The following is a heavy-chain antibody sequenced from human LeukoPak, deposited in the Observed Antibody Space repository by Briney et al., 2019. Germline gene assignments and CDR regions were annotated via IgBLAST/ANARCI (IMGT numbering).Heavy chain of an antibody. J-gene: IGHJ3*02. D-gene: IGHD3-10*01. CDR1: GFTFSSYW. CDR2: INTDGSNT. V-gene: IGHV3-74*01. CDR3: ARDATTYYYGSGSYGGAFDI. Sequence: GGSLRLSCAASGFTFSSYWMHWVRQAPGKGLVWVSRINTDGSNTNYADSVKGRFTISRDNSKNTLYLQMNSLRVEDTAVFYCARDATTYYYGSGSYGGAFDIWGQGTMVTVSS.